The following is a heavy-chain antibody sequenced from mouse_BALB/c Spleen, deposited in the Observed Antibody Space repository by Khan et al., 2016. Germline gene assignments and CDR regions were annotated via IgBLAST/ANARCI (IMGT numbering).Heavy chain of an antibody. CDR1: GYTFPNYG. CDR3: ARSPTEAIDY. D-gene: IGHD1-1*01. J-gene: IGHJ4*01. Sequence: QIQLVQSGPELKKPGETVKISCKASGYTFPNYGMNWVKQAPGKGLKWMGWINTYTGEPTSADDFKGRFAFSLETSASHAYLQINHLKNEETATFFCARSPTEAIDYWGQGTSVTVSS. V-gene: IGHV9-3-1*01. CDR2: INTYTGEP.